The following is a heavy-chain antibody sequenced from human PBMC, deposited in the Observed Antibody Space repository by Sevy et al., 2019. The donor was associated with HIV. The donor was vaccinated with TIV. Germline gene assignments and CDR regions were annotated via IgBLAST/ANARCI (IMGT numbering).Heavy chain of an antibody. V-gene: IGHV3-15*01. D-gene: IGHD3-10*01. J-gene: IGHJ4*02. CDR1: GFTFSNAW. CDR2: IKSKTDGGTT. CDR3: TTDRYYYGLVDY. Sequence: LSLTCAASGFTFSNAWMSWVRQAPGKGLEWVGSIKSKTDGGTTDYAAPVKGRFTISRDDSKNTLYLQMNSLKTEDTAVYYCTTDRYYYGLVDYWGQGTLVTVSS.